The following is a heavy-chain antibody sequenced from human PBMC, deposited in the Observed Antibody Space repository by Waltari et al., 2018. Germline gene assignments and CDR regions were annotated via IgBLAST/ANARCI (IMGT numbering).Heavy chain of an antibody. Sequence: QVRLQESGPGLVKPSETLSLSCTVSGASIRGGAYSWCWLRRSPGKGLDFIGYVYGSGSTRYNPSFRSRVTISLDASKSDLSLKLGSVTAADSAIYYCARGTFYNSGAYFYFDYWGRGTLLTVSS. D-gene: IGHD3-10*01. J-gene: IGHJ4*01. CDR1: GASIRGGAYS. CDR2: VYGSGST. CDR3: ARGTFYNSGAYFYFDY. V-gene: IGHV4-61*03.